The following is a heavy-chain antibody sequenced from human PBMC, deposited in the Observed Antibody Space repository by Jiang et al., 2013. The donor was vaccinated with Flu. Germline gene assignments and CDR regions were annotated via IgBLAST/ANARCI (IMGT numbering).Heavy chain of an antibody. CDR1: GGSISTYY. D-gene: IGHD5-18*01. CDR2: IYYTGST. V-gene: IGHV4-59*01. J-gene: IGHJ5*02. Sequence: GSGLVKPSATLSLTCTVFGGSISTYYWSWIRQPPGKGLEWIGFIYYTGSTTYNPSLKSRVTISLDTSKNQFSLRLSSVTAADTAVYYCARGLDGYGWFDPWGQGTLVTVSS. CDR3: ARGLDGYGWFDP.